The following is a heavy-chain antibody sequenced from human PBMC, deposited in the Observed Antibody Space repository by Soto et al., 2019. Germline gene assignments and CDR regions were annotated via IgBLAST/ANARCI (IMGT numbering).Heavy chain of an antibody. J-gene: IGHJ5*02. CDR3: ARDHIGEWLFRLDP. V-gene: IGHV4-59*01. CDR2: IYYSGST. CDR1: GGSISSYY. D-gene: IGHD3-3*01. Sequence: SETLSLTCTVSGGSISSYYWSWIRQPPGKGLEWIGYIYYSGSTNYNPSLKSRVTISVDTSKNQFSLKLSSVTAADTAVYYCARDHIGEWLFRLDPWGQGTRVTLSS.